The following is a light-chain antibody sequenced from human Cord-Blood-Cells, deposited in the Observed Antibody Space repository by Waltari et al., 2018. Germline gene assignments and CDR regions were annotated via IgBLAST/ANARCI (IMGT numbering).Light chain of an antibody. J-gene: IGKJ4*01. CDR1: QSMSSY. Sequence: DIQMTQSPSSLSASVGDRVTITCRASQSMSSYLNWYQQKPGKAPKLLIYAASSLQSGVPSRFSGSGSGTDFTLTISSLQPEDFATYYCQQSYSTPPGTFGGGTKVEIK. CDR2: AAS. CDR3: QQSYSTPPGT. V-gene: IGKV1-39*01.